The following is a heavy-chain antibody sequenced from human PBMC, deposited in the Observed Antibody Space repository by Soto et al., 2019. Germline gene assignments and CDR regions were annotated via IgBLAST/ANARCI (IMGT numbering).Heavy chain of an antibody. CDR1: GGSISSRNW. V-gene: IGHV4-4*02. CDR2: IYHSGST. J-gene: IGHJ5*02. CDR3: ATYSYGSGDSGRFDP. D-gene: IGHD3-10*01. Sequence: QVQLQESGPGLVKPSGTLSLTCAVSGGSISSRNWWSWVRQPPGKGLEWIGEIYHSGSTNYNPSLMSRVTRSVDKSKNQFSLNLSSVTAADTAVYYCATYSYGSGDSGRFDPWGQGTLVTVSS.